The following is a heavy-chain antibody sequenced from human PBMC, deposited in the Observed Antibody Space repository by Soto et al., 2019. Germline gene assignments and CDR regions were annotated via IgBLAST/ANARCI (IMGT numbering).Heavy chain of an antibody. D-gene: IGHD3-10*01. V-gene: IGHV3-30*18. J-gene: IGHJ6*02. Sequence: GGSLRLSCAASGFTFSSYGMHWVRQAPGKGLEWVAVISYDGSNKYYADSVKGRFTISRDNSKNTLYLQMNSLRAEDTAVYYCAKDLRFGRDGMDVWGQGTTVTVSS. CDR2: ISYDGSNK. CDR3: AKDLRFGRDGMDV. CDR1: GFTFSSYG.